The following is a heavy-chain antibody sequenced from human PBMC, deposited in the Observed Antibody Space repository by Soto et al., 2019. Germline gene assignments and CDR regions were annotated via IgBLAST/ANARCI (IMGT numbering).Heavy chain of an antibody. CDR2: ISYDGTDK. J-gene: IGHJ4*02. CDR1: ASFSMLP. Sequence: WGVLQVSCASSASFSMLPMHSVRQAPGKGLAWVALISYDGTDKYYADSVKGRFTISRDNSKNTVYLQMNRLRPEDTAVYYCGRDRHYGDYPFDYWGQGTMVTGSS. D-gene: IGHD4-17*01. V-gene: IGHV3-30-3*01. CDR3: GRDRHYGDYPFDY.